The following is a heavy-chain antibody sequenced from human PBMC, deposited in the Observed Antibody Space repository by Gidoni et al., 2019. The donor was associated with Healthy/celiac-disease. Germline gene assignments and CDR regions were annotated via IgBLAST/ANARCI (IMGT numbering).Heavy chain of an antibody. CDR1: GFTVSSYA. D-gene: IGHD2-2*01. J-gene: IGHJ5*02. V-gene: IGHV3-30*04. CDR2: ISYDGSNK. CDR3: AREEAGCSSTSCYVGGWFDP. Sequence: QVQLVESGGGVVQPGRSLRLSCAASGFTVSSYAMHGVRQAPGKGLGWVAVISYDGSNKYYADSVKGRFTISRDNSKNTLYLQMNSLRAEDTAVYYCAREEAGCSSTSCYVGGWFDPWGQGTLVTVSS.